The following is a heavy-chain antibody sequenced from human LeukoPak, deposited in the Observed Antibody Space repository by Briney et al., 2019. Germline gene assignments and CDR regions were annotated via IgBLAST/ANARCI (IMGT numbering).Heavy chain of an antibody. CDR1: GGSISSSSYY. Sequence: PSETLSLTCTVSGGSISSSSYYWGWIRQPPGKGLEWIGSIYYSGSTYYNPSLKSRVTISVDTSKNQFSLKLSSVTAADTAVYYCAFVPRWSSSSPLDYWGQGTLVTVSS. J-gene: IGHJ4*02. CDR2: IYYSGST. V-gene: IGHV4-39*01. CDR3: AFVPRWSSSSPLDY. D-gene: IGHD6-6*01.